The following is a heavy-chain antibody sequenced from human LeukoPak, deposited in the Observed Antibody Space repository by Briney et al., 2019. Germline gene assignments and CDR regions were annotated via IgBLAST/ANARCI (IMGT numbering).Heavy chain of an antibody. V-gene: IGHV3-48*01. J-gene: IGHJ4*02. D-gene: IGHD7-27*01. CDR3: VRDHHWGFDS. Sequence: GGSLRLSCAASGFTSTSYRMNWVRQAPGKGLEWVSYIRSRPSTIYYADSVKGRFTISRDDAKNSLYLQMNSLRAEDTAIYYCVRDHHWGFDSWGQGTQVTVSS. CDR2: IRSRPSTI. CDR1: GFTSTSYR.